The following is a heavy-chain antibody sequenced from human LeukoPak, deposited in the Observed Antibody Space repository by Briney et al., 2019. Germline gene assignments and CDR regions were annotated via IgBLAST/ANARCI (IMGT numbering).Heavy chain of an antibody. J-gene: IGHJ4*02. CDR1: GFTFSSYA. CDR2: MSYDGSNK. CDR3: ASSYGSGTYYFDY. D-gene: IGHD3-10*01. Sequence: GRSLRLSCAASGFTFSSYAMHWVRQAPGKGLEWVAVMSYDGSNKYYADSVKGRFTISRDNSKNTLYLQMNSLRAEDTAVYYCASSYGSGTYYFDYWGQGTLVTVSS. V-gene: IGHV3-30-3*01.